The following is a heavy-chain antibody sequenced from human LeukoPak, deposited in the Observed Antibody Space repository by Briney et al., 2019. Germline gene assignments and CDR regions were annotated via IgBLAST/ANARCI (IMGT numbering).Heavy chain of an antibody. D-gene: IGHD1-7*01. Sequence: SETLSLTCTVSGGSISGSSYYWGWIRQPPGKGLEWIGSIYYSGSTYYNPSLKSRVTISVDTSKNQFSLKLSSVTAADTAVYHCARDNWNYGSSMDVWGQGTTVTVSS. CDR2: IYYSGST. CDR3: ARDNWNYGSSMDV. J-gene: IGHJ6*02. V-gene: IGHV4-39*07. CDR1: GGSISGSSYY.